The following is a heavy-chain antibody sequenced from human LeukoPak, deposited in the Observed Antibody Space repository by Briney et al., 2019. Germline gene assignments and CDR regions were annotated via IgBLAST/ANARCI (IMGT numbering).Heavy chain of an antibody. D-gene: IGHD3-3*01. Sequence: GGSLRLSCAASGFTFSSYAMSWVRQAPGKGLEWVSAISGGGSTYYADSVKGRFTISRDNSKNTLYLQVNSLRAEDTAAYYCAKDGAGGDYDFWSGYYTDVLYFDYWGQGTLVTVSS. CDR3: AKDGAGGDYDFWSGYYTDVLYFDY. V-gene: IGHV3-23*01. CDR2: ISGGGST. J-gene: IGHJ4*02. CDR1: GFTFSSYA.